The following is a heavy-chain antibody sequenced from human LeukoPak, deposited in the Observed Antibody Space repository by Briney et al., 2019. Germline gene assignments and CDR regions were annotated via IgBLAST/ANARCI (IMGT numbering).Heavy chain of an antibody. CDR2: IYYSGST. Sequence: SETLSLTCTVSGGSISSSSYYWGWIRQPPGKGLEWIGSIYYSGSTYYNPSLKSRVTISVDTSKNQFSLKLSSVTAADTAVYYCARRAPTVTTGYYYYYYMDVWGKGTTVTISS. CDR3: ARRAPTVTTGYYYYYYMDV. D-gene: IGHD4-17*01. CDR1: GGSISSSSYY. V-gene: IGHV4-39*01. J-gene: IGHJ6*03.